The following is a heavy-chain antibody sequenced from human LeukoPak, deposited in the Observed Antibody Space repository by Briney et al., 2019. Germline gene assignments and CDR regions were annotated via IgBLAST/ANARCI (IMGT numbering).Heavy chain of an antibody. CDR3: ARGGMVRGVLGDY. CDR2: INPNSGGT. Sequence: ASVKVSCKASGYTFTGYYMHWVRQAPGQGLEWTGWINPNSGGTNYAQKFQGWVTMTRDTSISTAYMELSRLRSDDTAVYYCARGGMVRGVLGDYWGQGTLVTVSS. V-gene: IGHV1-2*04. CDR1: GYTFTGYY. D-gene: IGHD3-10*01. J-gene: IGHJ4*02.